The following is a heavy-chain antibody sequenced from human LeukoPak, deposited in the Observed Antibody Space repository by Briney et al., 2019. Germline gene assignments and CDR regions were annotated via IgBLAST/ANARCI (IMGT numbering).Heavy chain of an antibody. J-gene: IGHJ4*02. CDR2: ISAYNGNT. CDR1: GGTFSSYA. V-gene: IGHV1-18*01. Sequence: GASVKVSCKASGGTFSSYAISWVRQAPGQGLEWMGWISAYNGNTNYAQKLQGRVTMTTDTSTSTAYMELRSLRSDDTAVYYCARGRGSYLEYYFDYWGQGTLVTVSS. CDR3: ARGRGSYLEYYFDY. D-gene: IGHD1-26*01.